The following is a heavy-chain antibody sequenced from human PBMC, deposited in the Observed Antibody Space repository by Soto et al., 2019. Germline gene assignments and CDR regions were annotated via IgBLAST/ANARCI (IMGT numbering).Heavy chain of an antibody. CDR3: AGDSFRFLNH. CDR1: GGSLTGPH. D-gene: IGHD3-3*01. V-gene: IGHV4-34*01. Sequence: TLSLPCPVFGGSLTGPHWTFLRLPPGKGLEWIGEINQGGSTNYNPSLESRITLSIDTSKNQFSLRLKSVTAADTAIYYCAGDSFRFLNHWGQGTPVTVSS. J-gene: IGHJ5*02. CDR2: INQGGST.